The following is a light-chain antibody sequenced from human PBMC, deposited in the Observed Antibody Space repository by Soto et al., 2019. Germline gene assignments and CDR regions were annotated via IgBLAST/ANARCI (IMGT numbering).Light chain of an antibody. Sequence: QSVLTQPASVSGSPGQSITVSCTGTSSDIGSYILVSWYQQHPGNAPKLIIYEGNKRPSGVSNRFSGSKSGKTASLTISGIQAEDEADYYCCSYAGSTTLVFGGGTKLTVL. J-gene: IGLJ3*02. V-gene: IGLV2-23*01. CDR1: SSDIGSYIL. CDR2: EGN. CDR3: CSYAGSTTLV.